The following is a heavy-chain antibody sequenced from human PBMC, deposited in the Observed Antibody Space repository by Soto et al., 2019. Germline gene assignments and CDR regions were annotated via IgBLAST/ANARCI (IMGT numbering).Heavy chain of an antibody. V-gene: IGHV4-59*01. CDR3: ARNRVPLSDDYESSGPAGPFDV. D-gene: IGHD3-22*01. Sequence: SETLSLTCTVSGVSISDYFWGWMRRPPGKGLEWIGYIHNSGKTKHNPSLKSRVTISVDTSKNQVSLEVTSVTTADTAVYYCARNRVPLSDDYESSGPAGPFDVWGQGTMVT. CDR1: GVSISDYF. CDR2: IHNSGKT. J-gene: IGHJ3*01.